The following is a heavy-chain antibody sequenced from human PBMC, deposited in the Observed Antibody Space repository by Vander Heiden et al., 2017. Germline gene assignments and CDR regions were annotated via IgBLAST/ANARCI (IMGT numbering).Heavy chain of an antibody. Sequence: EVQLVESGGGLVQPGRSLRLSCAASGFTFDDYAMHWVRQAPGKGLEWVSGISWNSGSIGYADSVKGRFTISRDNAKNSLYLQMNSLRAEDTALYYCAKGHMYSSGQRGVYYFDYWGQGTLVTVSS. J-gene: IGHJ4*02. V-gene: IGHV3-9*01. CDR1: GFTFDDYA. CDR3: AKGHMYSSGQRGVYYFDY. CDR2: ISWNSGSI. D-gene: IGHD6-19*01.